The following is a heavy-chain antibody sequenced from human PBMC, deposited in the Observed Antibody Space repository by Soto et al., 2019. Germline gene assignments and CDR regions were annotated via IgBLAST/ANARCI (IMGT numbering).Heavy chain of an antibody. Sequence: QLQLQESGPGLVKPSETLSLTCTVSGGSISSSSYYWGWIRQPPGQGLEWIGSIYYSGSTYYNPSLKSRVTISVDTSKNQFSLKLSSVTAADTAVYYCAREAIGSSWSFDYWGQGPLVTVSS. CDR2: IYYSGST. D-gene: IGHD6-13*01. V-gene: IGHV4-39*01. CDR1: GGSISSSSYY. J-gene: IGHJ4*02. CDR3: AREAIGSSWSFDY.